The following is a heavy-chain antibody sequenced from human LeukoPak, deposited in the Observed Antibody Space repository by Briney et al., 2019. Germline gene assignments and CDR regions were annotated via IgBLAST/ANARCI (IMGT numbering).Heavy chain of an antibody. V-gene: IGHV3-23*01. Sequence: PGGSLRLSCAASGFTFNIYAMNWIRQAPGEGLEWVSSISVGGGDTFTADSVKGRFTITRENSKNTLYLQMMGLRVEDTAIYYCAKLNLGEMAYFDSWGQGILVTVSS. CDR2: ISVGGGDT. CDR1: GFTFNIYA. D-gene: IGHD2-21*01. J-gene: IGHJ4*02. CDR3: AKLNLGEMAYFDS.